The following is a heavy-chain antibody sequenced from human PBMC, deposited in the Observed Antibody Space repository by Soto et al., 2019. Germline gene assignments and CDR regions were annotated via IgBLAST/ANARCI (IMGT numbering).Heavy chain of an antibody. CDR3: ARHGHHELDHSFDY. CDR2: MYYSGST. CDR1: GGSINSYY. D-gene: IGHD4-4*01. V-gene: IGHV4-59*08. J-gene: IGHJ4*02. Sequence: TSETLSLTCTVSGGSINSYYWSWIRQPPGKGLEWIGYMYYSGSTNYSPSLKSRVTISVDTSKNQFSLKLNSVTAADTAVYYCARHGHHELDHSFDYWGQGALVTVSS.